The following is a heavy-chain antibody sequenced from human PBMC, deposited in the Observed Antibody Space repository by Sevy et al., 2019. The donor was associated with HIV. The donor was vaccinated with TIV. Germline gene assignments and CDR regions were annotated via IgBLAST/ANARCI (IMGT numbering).Heavy chain of an antibody. Sequence: GGSLRVSCAASGFTFSDYYMNWVRQAPGKGLEWVSSISGRSSYIHYADSVRGRFTISRDNAKNSLYLQMNSLRADDTAVYFCARDGGCSSTSCLLYFDSWGQGALVTVSS. V-gene: IGHV3-21*06. CDR2: ISGRSSYI. J-gene: IGHJ4*02. D-gene: IGHD2-2*01. CDR3: ARDGGCSSTSCLLYFDS. CDR1: GFTFSDYY.